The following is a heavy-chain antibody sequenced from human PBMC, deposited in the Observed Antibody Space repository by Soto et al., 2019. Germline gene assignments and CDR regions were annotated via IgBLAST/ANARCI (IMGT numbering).Heavy chain of an antibody. D-gene: IGHD2-15*01. CDR1: GFTFDDYA. J-gene: IGHJ4*02. V-gene: IGHV3-9*01. CDR3: AKGHTVCSGGSCYSPYFDY. Sequence: EVQLVESGGGLVQPGRSLRLSCAASGFTFDDYAMHWVRQAPGKGMEWVSGISWNSGSIGYADSVKGRFTISRDNAKNSLYLQMNRLRADDTALYYCAKGHTVCSGGSCYSPYFDYWGQGTLVTVSS. CDR2: ISWNSGSI.